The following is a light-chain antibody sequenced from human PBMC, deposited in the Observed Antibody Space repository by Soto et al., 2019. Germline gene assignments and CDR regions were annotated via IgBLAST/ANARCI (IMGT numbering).Light chain of an antibody. J-gene: IGLJ1*01. V-gene: IGLV2-14*01. Sequence: QSVLTQPASVSGSPGQSITISCTGTSSDIGGYNFVSWYQQHPGKAPKLIIYDVTNRPSGVSNRFSGSKSGNTASLTISGPQAEDEADYYCSAYTSSSSFYVFGSGTKVTVL. CDR3: SAYTSSSSFYV. CDR2: DVT. CDR1: SSDIGGYNF.